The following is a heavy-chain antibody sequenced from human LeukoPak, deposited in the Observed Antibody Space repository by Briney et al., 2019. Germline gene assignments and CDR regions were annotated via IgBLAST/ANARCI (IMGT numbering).Heavy chain of an antibody. CDR2: ISSSSSYI. J-gene: IGHJ4*02. CDR1: GFTFSSYS. D-gene: IGHD3-22*01. Sequence: GGSLRLSCAASGFTFSSYSMNWVRQAPGKGLEWVSSISSSSSYIYYADSVKGRFTISRDNAKNSLYLQMNSLRAEDTAVYYCARDLTVDSSGYLTVDYWGQGTLVTASS. CDR3: ARDLTVDSSGYLTVDY. V-gene: IGHV3-21*01.